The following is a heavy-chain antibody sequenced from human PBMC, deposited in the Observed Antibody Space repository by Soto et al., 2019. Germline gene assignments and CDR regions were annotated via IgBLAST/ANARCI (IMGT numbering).Heavy chain of an antibody. D-gene: IGHD4-17*01. CDR2: ISYDGNNK. Sequence: QVHLVESGGGVVQPGRSLRLSCAASGFTFSSYAMHWVRQAPGKGLEWVTVISYDGNNKYYADSVEGRFTISRDNSKNTLYLQMNSLRTEDTGVYYCARSQHTTVTSPLADPWGQGTLVTVSS. V-gene: IGHV3-30-3*01. CDR3: ARSQHTTVTSPLADP. J-gene: IGHJ5*02. CDR1: GFTFSSYA.